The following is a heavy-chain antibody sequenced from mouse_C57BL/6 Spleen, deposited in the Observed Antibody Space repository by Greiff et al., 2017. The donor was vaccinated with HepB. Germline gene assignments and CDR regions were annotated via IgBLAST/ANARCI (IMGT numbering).Heavy chain of an antibody. D-gene: IGHD2-5*01. CDR3: ARTYYSNHWYFDV. Sequence: VQLKQPGAELVKPGASVKLSCKASGYTFTSYWMQWVKQRPGQGLEWIGEIDPSDSYTNYNQKFKGKATLTVDTSSSTAYMQLSSLTSEDSAVYYCARTYYSNHWYFDVWGTGTTVTVSS. V-gene: IGHV1-50*01. J-gene: IGHJ1*03. CDR1: GYTFTSYW. CDR2: IDPSDSYT.